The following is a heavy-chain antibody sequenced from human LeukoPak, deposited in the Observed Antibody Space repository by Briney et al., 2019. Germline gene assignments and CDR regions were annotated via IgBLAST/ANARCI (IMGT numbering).Heavy chain of an antibody. CDR2: IGTSGNTI. D-gene: IGHD6-19*01. V-gene: IGHV3-48*01. J-gene: IGHJ4*02. CDR3: ARDQWLDY. Sequence: GGSLRLSCAASGFTFSGYIMNWVRQAPGKGLEWVSFIGTSGNTIYYADSVKGRFTVSRDNAKNSLYLQMNSLRAEDTAVYYCARDQWLDYWGEGTLVTVSS. CDR1: GFTFSGYI.